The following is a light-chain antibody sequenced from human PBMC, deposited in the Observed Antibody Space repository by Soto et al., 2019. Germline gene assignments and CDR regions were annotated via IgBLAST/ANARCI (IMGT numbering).Light chain of an antibody. CDR1: QPLGHSDGIAY. J-gene: IGKJ5*01. Sequence: VMTHSPLSLPFTLVHPPSISCIXNQPLGHSDGIAYFSWFQQRPGRSPRRIIYKVSNRDSGVAARFSGSGSGTDFALKISRVEAEDVGVYYCMQGTHWPITFGQGTRLEIK. CDR2: KVS. CDR3: MQGTHWPIT. V-gene: IGKV2-30*02.